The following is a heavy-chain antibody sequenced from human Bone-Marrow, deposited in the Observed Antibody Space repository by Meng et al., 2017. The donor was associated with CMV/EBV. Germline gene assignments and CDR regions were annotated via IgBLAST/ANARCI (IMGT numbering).Heavy chain of an antibody. CDR3: ARGPWDVWSGYYVDY. Sequence: GESLKISCAASGFTFSSYAVHWVRQAPGKGLEWVAVISYDGNKKYYADSVKGRFTISRDNSKNTLYLQMNSLRAEDTAVYYCARGPWDVWSGYYVDYWGQGTLVTVYS. D-gene: IGHD3-3*01. CDR1: GFTFSSYA. CDR2: ISYDGNKK. J-gene: IGHJ4*02. V-gene: IGHV3-30*04.